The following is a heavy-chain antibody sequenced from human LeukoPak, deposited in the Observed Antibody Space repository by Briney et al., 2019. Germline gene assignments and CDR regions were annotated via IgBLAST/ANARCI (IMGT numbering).Heavy chain of an antibody. CDR2: ISYDGSNK. V-gene: IGHV3-30*01. CDR1: GFTFSSYA. CDR3: ARTYQVLRFLEWFSFDY. J-gene: IGHJ4*02. D-gene: IGHD3-3*01. Sequence: PGGSLRLSCAASGFTFSSYAMHWVRQAPGKGLEWVAVISYDGSNKYYADPVKGRFTISRDNSKNTLYLQMNSLRAEDTAVYYCARTYQVLRFLEWFSFDYWGQGTLVTVSS.